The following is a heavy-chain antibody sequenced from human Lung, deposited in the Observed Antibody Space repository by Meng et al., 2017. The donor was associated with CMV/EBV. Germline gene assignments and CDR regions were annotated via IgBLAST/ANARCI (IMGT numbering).Heavy chain of an antibody. CDR1: GNIFSTYY. Sequence: ASVTVSRKATGNIFSTYYIDWVRQARGQGLKWMGRTNPGPGRTFYVPKFQGRVTMTSNTSASMVYMEVSNLTSQDTAVYYCAMVPGTTGASPHLDLWGQGTLVTVSS. CDR3: AMVPGTTGASPHLDL. J-gene: IGHJ4*02. CDR2: TNPGPGRT. V-gene: IGHV1-46*01. D-gene: IGHD1-1*01.